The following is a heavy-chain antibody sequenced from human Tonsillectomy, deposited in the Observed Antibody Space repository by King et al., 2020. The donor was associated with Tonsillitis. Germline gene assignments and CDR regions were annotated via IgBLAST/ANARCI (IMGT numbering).Heavy chain of an antibody. Sequence: VQLVESGGGLVQPGGSLRLSCAASGFTFSSYEMNWVRQAPGKGLEWVSYISSSGSTIYYADSVKGRFTISRDNAKNSLYLHMNSLRAEDTAVYYCARGLPYYDFLTGYYLDYWGQGTLVTVSS. D-gene: IGHD3-9*01. CDR2: ISSSGSTI. CDR1: GFTFSSYE. J-gene: IGHJ4*02. CDR3: ARGLPYYDFLTGYYLDY. V-gene: IGHV3-48*03.